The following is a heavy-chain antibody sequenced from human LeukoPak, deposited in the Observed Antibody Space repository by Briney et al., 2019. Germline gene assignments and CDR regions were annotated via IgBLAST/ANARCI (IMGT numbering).Heavy chain of an antibody. D-gene: IGHD2-2*01. CDR3: ARAKDIVVVPAHFDI. Sequence: SETLSLTCTVSGGSISSYYWSWIRQPPGKGLEWIGYIYYSGSTNYNPSLKSRVTISVDTSKNQFPLELSSVTAADTAVYYCARAKDIVVVPAHFDIWGQGTMVTVSS. CDR1: GGSISSYY. CDR2: IYYSGST. J-gene: IGHJ3*02. V-gene: IGHV4-59*01.